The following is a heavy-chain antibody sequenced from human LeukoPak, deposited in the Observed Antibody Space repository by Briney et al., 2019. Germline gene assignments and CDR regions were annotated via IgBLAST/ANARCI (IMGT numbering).Heavy chain of an antibody. CDR1: GFTFSSYW. CDR2: IKQDGSEK. J-gene: IGHJ6*03. CDR3: ARVMSASVWRSYGSYYYYYYRDI. D-gene: IGHD3-16*01. Sequence: GGSLRLSCAASGFTFSSYWMSWVRQAPGKGLEWVANIKQDGSEKYSVDSVKGRFTISTDNAKNSLYMQMNSLRAEDTAVYYCARVMSASVWRSYGSYYYYYYRDIWGKGTTVTVSS. V-gene: IGHV3-7*01.